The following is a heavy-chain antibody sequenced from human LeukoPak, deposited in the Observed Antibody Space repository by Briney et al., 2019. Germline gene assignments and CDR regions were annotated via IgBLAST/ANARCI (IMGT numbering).Heavy chain of an antibody. Sequence: ASVKVSCKASGYTFTGYYMHWVRQAPGQGLEWMGRINPNSGGTNYAQKFQGRVTMTRDTSISTAYMELSRLRSDDTAVYYCAAVAGTWYYFDYWGQGTLVTVSS. D-gene: IGHD6-19*01. V-gene: IGHV1-2*06. J-gene: IGHJ4*02. CDR1: GYTFTGYY. CDR2: INPNSGGT. CDR3: AAVAGTWYYFDY.